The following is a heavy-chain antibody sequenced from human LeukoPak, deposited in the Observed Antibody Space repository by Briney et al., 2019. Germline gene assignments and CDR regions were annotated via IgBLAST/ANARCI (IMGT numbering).Heavy chain of an antibody. D-gene: IGHD5-12*01. CDR1: GGSISSGGYY. Sequence: PSQTLSLTCAVSGGSISSGGYYWSWIRQHPGEGLEWIGYIFYSGSTYYNPSLKSRVTISVDTSKNQFSLKLSSVTAADTAVYYCASNIVATTCFDYWGQGTLVTVSS. J-gene: IGHJ4*02. CDR2: IFYSGST. CDR3: ASNIVATTCFDY. V-gene: IGHV4-31*11.